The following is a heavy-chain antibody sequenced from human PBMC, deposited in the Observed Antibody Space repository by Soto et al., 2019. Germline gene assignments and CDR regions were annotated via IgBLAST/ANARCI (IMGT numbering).Heavy chain of an antibody. D-gene: IGHD3-16*01. Sequence: PRGSLGLACASSVFKFSNYAMSWVRQAPGKGLEWVSLISATGGGTYYADSVKGRFTISRDNSHNTLYLQVHSLTAEDTAVYYCAKDRRAGGNSAFYFDFWGQGAQVTVSS. J-gene: IGHJ4*02. CDR2: ISATGGGT. CDR3: AKDRRAGGNSAFYFDF. CDR1: VFKFSNYA. V-gene: IGHV3-23*01.